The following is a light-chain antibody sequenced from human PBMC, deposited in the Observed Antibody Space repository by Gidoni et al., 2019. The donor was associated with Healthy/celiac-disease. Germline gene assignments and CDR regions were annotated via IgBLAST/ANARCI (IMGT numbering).Light chain of an antibody. Sequence: DIQMTQSPSSLSASVGDRVTITCRASQSISSYLNWYQQKPGKAPKLLIYAASSLQSVVPSRFSVSGSGTDFTLTISSLQPEYFATYYCQQSYSTPPTFGQGTKVEIK. CDR2: AAS. J-gene: IGKJ1*01. V-gene: IGKV1-39*01. CDR3: QQSYSTPPT. CDR1: QSISSY.